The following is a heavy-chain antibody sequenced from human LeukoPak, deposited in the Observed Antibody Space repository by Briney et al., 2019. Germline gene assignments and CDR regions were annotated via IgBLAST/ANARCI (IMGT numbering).Heavy chain of an antibody. CDR3: ARDCPPHCTNGVCYRRGNWFDP. D-gene: IGHD2-8*01. V-gene: IGHV1-69*01. CDR1: GGTFSSYA. Sequence: SVKVSCKASGGTFSSYAISWVRQAPGQGLEWMGGIIPIFGTANYAQKFQGRVTITADESTSTAYMELSSLRSEDTAVYYCARDCPPHCTNGVCYRRGNWFDPWGQGTLVTVSS. J-gene: IGHJ5*02. CDR2: IIPIFGTA.